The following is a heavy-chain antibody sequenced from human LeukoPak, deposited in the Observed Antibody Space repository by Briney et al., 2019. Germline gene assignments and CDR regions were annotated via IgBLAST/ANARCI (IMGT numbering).Heavy chain of an antibody. J-gene: IGHJ5*02. CDR2: IDPNSGNT. D-gene: IGHD3-10*01. CDR3: ARSLVLLWFGDKSGWFDP. Sequence: ASVKVSCKASGYTFTSYDINWVRQATGQGLEWMGWIDPNSGNTGYAQKFQGRVTMTRNTSISTAYMELSSLRSEDTAVYYCARSLVLLWFGDKSGWFDPWGQGTLVTVSS. V-gene: IGHV1-8*01. CDR1: GYTFTSYD.